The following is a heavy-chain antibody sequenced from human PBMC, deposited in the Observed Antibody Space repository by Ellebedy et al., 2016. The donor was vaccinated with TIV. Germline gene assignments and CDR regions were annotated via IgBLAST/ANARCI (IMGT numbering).Heavy chain of an antibody. Sequence: MPSETLSLTCTVSGGSISSSSYYRGWIRQHPGKGLEWIGYIYYTGSTYYNPSLKSRLIISVDTSKNQFSLKLTSVTAADTAVYYCARGRWLQPYFDYWGQGTPVTVSS. CDR2: IYYTGST. V-gene: IGHV4-31*03. CDR3: ARGRWLQPYFDY. J-gene: IGHJ4*02. D-gene: IGHD5-24*01. CDR1: GGSISSSSYY.